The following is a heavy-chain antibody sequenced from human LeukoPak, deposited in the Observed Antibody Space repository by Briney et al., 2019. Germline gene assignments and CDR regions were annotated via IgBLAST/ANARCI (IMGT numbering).Heavy chain of an antibody. CDR3: ARDGYDFWSDYPTTLDY. CDR2: ISTSSRTI. Sequence: GGSLRLSCAASGFNFSIYSMNWVRQAPGKELEWVSYISTSSRTIYYADSVKGRFTISRDNVKNSLFLQMNSLRAEDTAVYYCARDGYDFWSDYPTTLDYWGQGTLVTVSS. D-gene: IGHD3-3*01. V-gene: IGHV3-48*01. J-gene: IGHJ4*02. CDR1: GFNFSIYS.